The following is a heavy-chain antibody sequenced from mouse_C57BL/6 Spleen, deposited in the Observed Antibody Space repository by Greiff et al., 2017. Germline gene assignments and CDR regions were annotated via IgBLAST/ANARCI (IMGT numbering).Heavy chain of an antibody. CDR1: GYSFTGYY. J-gene: IGHJ2*01. V-gene: IGHV1-42*01. Sequence: VQLKESGPELVKPGASVKISCKASGYSFTGYYMNWVKQSPEKSLEWIGEINPSTGGTTYNQKFKAKATLTVDKSSSTAYMQLKSLTSEDSAVYYCARPSDGYYDYWGQGTTLTVSS. CDR3: ARPSDGYYDY. D-gene: IGHD2-3*01. CDR2: INPSTGGT.